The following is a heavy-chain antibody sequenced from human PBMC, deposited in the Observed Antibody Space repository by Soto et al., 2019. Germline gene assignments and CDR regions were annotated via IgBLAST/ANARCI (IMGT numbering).Heavy chain of an antibody. CDR3: ARWPNWFDP. CDR1: GGSVSSGSYY. Sequence: QVQLQESGPGLVKPSETLSLTCTVSGGSVSSGSYYWSWIRQPPGKGLEWIGYISYSGSTNYNPSLQSRVTISVDTSKNQFSLKLSSVTAADTAGYYCARWPNWFDPWGQGTLVTVSS. V-gene: IGHV4-61*01. J-gene: IGHJ5*02. CDR2: ISYSGST.